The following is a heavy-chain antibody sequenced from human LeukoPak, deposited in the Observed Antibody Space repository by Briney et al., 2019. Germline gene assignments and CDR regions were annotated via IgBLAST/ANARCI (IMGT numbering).Heavy chain of an antibody. D-gene: IGHD3-10*01. CDR2: IIPIFGTA. V-gene: IGHV1-69*01. Sequence: GASVNVSCKASGGTFSSYAISWVRQAPGQGLEWMGGIIPIFGTANYAQKFQGRVTITADESTSTAYMELSSLRSEDTAVYYCAREGTGPYYYGSGSYSSWFDPWGQGTLVTVSS. J-gene: IGHJ5*02. CDR3: AREGTGPYYYGSGSYSSWFDP. CDR1: GGTFSSYA.